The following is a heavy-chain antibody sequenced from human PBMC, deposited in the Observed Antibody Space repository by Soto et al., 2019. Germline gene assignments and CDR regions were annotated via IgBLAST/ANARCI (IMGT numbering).Heavy chain of an antibody. Sequence: EVQLVESGGGLVQPGGSLKLSCAASGFTFSGSSMHWVRQASGKGLEWVGRIRSKANSYATAYAASVKGRFTISRDDSKNMAYLQMNSLKTEDTAVYYCTRGMGSGYDLGFDYWGQGTLVTVSS. CDR1: GFTFSGSS. D-gene: IGHD5-12*01. CDR2: IRSKANSYAT. J-gene: IGHJ4*02. V-gene: IGHV3-73*01. CDR3: TRGMGSGYDLGFDY.